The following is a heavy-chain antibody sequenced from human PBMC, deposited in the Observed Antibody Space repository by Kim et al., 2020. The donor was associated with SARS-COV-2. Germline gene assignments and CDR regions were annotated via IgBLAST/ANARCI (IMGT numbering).Heavy chain of an antibody. V-gene: IGHV3-30*18. CDR3: AKDTQLVLNYYYGMDV. D-gene: IGHD6-13*01. CDR1: GFPFSSYG. Sequence: GSLRLSCAASGFPFSSYGMHWVRQAPGKGLEWVAVISYDGSNKYYADSVKGRFTISRDNSKNTLYLQMNSLRAEDTAVYYCAKDTQLVLNYYYGMDVWGQGTTVTVSS. CDR2: ISYDGSNK. J-gene: IGHJ6*02.